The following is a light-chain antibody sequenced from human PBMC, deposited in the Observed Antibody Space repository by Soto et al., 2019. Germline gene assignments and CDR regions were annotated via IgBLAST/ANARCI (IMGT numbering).Light chain of an antibody. V-gene: IGKV2-28*01. CDR2: LGS. Sequence: DIVMTQSPLSLPVTPGEPASISCRSSQSLLHSNGYNYLDWYLQKPGQSPQLLIYLGSNRASGVPDRFSGSGSGTDFTLEISRVEAEDVGVYYCMQTLQSWTFGQGNKV. CDR3: MQTLQSWT. CDR1: QSLLHSNGYNY. J-gene: IGKJ1*01.